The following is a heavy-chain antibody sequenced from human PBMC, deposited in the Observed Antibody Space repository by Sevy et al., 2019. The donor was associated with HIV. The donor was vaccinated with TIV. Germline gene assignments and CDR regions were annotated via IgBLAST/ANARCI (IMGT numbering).Heavy chain of an antibody. J-gene: IGHJ4*02. D-gene: IGHD5-12*01. CDR1: GYTFTSYG. V-gene: IGHV1-18*01. CDR3: ARDAAGYSGFDFGDY. Sequence: ASLKVSCKASGYTFTSYGISWVRQAPGQGLEWMGWISAYNGNTNYAQKLQGRVTMTTDTSTSTAYMELRSLRSDDTAVYYCARDAAGYSGFDFGDYWGQGTLVTVSS. CDR2: ISAYNGNT.